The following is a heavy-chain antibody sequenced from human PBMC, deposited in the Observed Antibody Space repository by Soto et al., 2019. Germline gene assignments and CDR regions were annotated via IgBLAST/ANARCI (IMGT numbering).Heavy chain of an antibody. D-gene: IGHD3-9*01. V-gene: IGHV1-18*04. J-gene: IGHJ6*02. CDR3: ARVVLGRYFDWLLSHYYYYGMDV. CDR1: GYTFTSYG. CDR2: ISAYNGNT. Sequence: GASVQVSCKASGYTFTSYGISWVRQAPGQGLEWMGWISAYNGNTNYAQKLQGRVTMTTDTFTSTAYMELRSLRSGDTAVYYCARVVLGRYFDWLLSHYYYYGMDVWGQGTTVTVSS.